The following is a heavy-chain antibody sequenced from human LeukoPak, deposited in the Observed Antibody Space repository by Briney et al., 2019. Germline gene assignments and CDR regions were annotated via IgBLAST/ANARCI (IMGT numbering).Heavy chain of an antibody. Sequence: PSEPLSLTCTVSGGSISSHYWSWIRQPPGKGLEWIGYIYYSGSTNYNPSLKSRVTISVDTSKNQFSLKLSSVTAADTAVYYCARVSSGWSTDYYFDYWGQGTLVTVSS. CDR1: GGSISSHY. CDR2: IYYSGST. D-gene: IGHD6-19*01. V-gene: IGHV4-59*11. J-gene: IGHJ4*02. CDR3: ARVSSGWSTDYYFDY.